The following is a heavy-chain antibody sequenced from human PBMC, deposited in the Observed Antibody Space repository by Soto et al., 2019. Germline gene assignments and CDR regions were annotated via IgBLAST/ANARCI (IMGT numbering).Heavy chain of an antibody. D-gene: IGHD4-17*01. J-gene: IGHJ4*02. CDR3: ARGYGGNSGDY. Sequence: QVQLQESGPGLVKPSQTLSLTCTVSGGSISSGGYYWSWIRQHPGKGLEWIGYIYYSGSTYYNPSLKSRGSISVDTSKDQFSLEVGSLAAAGTAVYYCARGYGGNSGDYWGQGTLVTVSS. CDR2: IYYSGST. CDR1: GGSISSGGYY. V-gene: IGHV4-31*03.